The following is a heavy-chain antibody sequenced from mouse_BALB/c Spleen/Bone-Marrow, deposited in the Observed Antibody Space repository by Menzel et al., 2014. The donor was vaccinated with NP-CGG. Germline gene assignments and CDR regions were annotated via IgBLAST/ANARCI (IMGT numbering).Heavy chain of an antibody. CDR3: APLTGTFDY. D-gene: IGHD4-1*01. V-gene: IGHV14-3*02. CDR1: GFNIKDTY. CDR2: IDPANDNT. J-gene: IGHJ2*01. Sequence: EVQGVESGAELVKPGASVKLSCTASGFNIKDTYMHWVKQRPEQGLEWIGRIDPANDNTKYDPKFQDKATITADTSSNTAYLQLSSLTSGDTAVYYCAPLTGTFDYWGQGTTLTVSS.